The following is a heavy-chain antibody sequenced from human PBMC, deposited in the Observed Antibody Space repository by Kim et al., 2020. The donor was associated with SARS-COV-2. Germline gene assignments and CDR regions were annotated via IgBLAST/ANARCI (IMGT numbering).Heavy chain of an antibody. V-gene: IGHV4-34*01. J-gene: IGHJ4*03. Sequence: SETLSLTCAVYGGSFSGYYWSWIRQPPGKGLEWIGEINHSGSTNYNPSLKSRVTISVDTSKNQFSLKLSSVTAADTAGYYCARFKEEVSMIVVVITAVSSYRDYWGQGSRVTVSS. CDR1: GGSFSGYY. CDR3: ARFKEEVSMIVVVITAVSSYRDY. D-gene: IGHD3-22*01. CDR2: INHSGST.